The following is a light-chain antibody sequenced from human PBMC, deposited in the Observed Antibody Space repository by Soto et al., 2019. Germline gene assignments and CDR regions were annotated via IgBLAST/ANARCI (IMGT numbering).Light chain of an antibody. CDR3: QQYNNWPSLT. CDR1: QSVSSN. CDR2: GAS. J-gene: IGKJ4*01. Sequence: EIVMTQSPATLSVSPGERATLSCRASQSVSSNLAWYQQKPGQAPRLLIYGASTRATGIPARFSGSGSGTEFTLTSSNLQSEDFAVYYCQQYNNWPSLTFGGGTKVEIK. V-gene: IGKV3-15*01.